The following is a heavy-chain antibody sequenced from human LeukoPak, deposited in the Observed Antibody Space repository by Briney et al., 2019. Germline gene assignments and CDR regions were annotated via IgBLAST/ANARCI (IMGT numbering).Heavy chain of an antibody. Sequence: GGSLRLSCAASGFTVSSNYMSWVRQAPGKGLEWVSLIYSGGDRYYAASVNGRFTISRDNSKNTLYLQMDSLRPEDTAVYYCATRYCSSASCYYRGAFDIWGQGTMATVSS. CDR2: IYSGGDR. D-gene: IGHD2-2*01. V-gene: IGHV3-66*02. CDR1: GFTVSSNY. CDR3: ATRYCSSASCYYRGAFDI. J-gene: IGHJ3*02.